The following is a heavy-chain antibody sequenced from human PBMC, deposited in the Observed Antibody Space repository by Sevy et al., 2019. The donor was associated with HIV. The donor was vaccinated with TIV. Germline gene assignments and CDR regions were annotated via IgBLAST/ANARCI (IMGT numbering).Heavy chain of an antibody. CDR1: AGSINDYY. J-gene: IGHJ4*02. V-gene: IGHV4-4*07. D-gene: IGHD1-26*01. Sequence: SETLSLTCTVSAGSINDYYWIWIRQPAGKELEWVGRIYSSGNTNYNPSLKSRLTMSLDTSENQFSLKLNSVTASDTAVYYCARGATFGGSYPYFDYWGQGALVTVSS. CDR2: IYSSGNT. CDR3: ARGATFGGSYPYFDY.